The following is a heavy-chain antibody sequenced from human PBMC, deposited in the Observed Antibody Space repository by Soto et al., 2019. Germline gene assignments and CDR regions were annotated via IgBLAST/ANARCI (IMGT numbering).Heavy chain of an antibody. V-gene: IGHV2-5*02. CDR2: IYWDDAK. D-gene: IGHD3-9*01. CDR3: AQMDFDLYGMDV. J-gene: IGHJ6*02. Sequence: QITLTESGPTLVKPTQTLTLTCTFSGISLTNSGVGVSWIRQPPGKALEWLAVIYWDDAKHFSPSQKSRLTITKDTSKNQVVLTMTNMDSVDTATYFCAQMDFDLYGMDVWVQGTTVIVSS. CDR1: GISLTNSGVG.